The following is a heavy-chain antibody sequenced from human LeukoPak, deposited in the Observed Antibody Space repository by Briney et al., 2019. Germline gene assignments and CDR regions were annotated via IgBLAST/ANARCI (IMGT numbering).Heavy chain of an antibody. V-gene: IGHV3-21*01. D-gene: IGHD3-22*01. CDR1: GFTFSSYS. J-gene: IGHJ4*02. CDR3: ARDGAPTYYYDSSLPEYFDY. CDR2: ISSSSSYI. Sequence: PGGSLRLSCAASGFTFSSYSMNWVRQAPGKGLEWVSSISSSSSYIYYADSVKGRFTISRDNAKNSLYLQMNSLRAEDTAVYYCARDGAPTYYYDSSLPEYFDYWGQGTLVTVSS.